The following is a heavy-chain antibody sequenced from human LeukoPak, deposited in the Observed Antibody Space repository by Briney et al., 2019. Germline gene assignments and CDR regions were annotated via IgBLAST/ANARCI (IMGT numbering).Heavy chain of an antibody. V-gene: IGHV3-21*01. CDR1: GLTFSIYN. CDR2: ISSSSSYI. D-gene: IGHD2-2*01. J-gene: IGHJ4*02. Sequence: GGSLRLSCAASGLTFSIYNMHWVRQAPGKGLEWVSSISSSSSYICYADSVKGRFTISRDNDKNSLYLQMNSLRAEDTAVYYCAQCFGTSCFDFDYWGQGTLVTVSS. CDR3: AQCFGTSCFDFDY.